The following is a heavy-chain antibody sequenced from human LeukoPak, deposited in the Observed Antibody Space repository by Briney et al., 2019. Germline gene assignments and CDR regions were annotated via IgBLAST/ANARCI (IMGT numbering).Heavy chain of an antibody. J-gene: IGHJ6*04. D-gene: IGHD3-10*01. CDR2: IFHSGST. V-gene: IGHV4-38-2*01. CDR3: ARASGSYGSGSYYYSGMDV. Sequence: TSETLSLTCAVSGYSIGSGFYWGWIRPPPGKGLEWIGSIFHSGSTYYNPSLKSRVTIAVDTSKNQFSLKLSSVTAADTALYYCARASGSYGSGSYYYSGMDVWGKGTTVTVSS. CDR1: GYSIGSGFY.